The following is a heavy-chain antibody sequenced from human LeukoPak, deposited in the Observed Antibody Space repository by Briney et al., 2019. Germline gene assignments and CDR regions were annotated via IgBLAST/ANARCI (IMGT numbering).Heavy chain of an antibody. J-gene: IGHJ4*02. CDR3: ARRYDSSWTFDY. D-gene: IGHD6-13*01. CDR2: IYYSGST. CDR1: GGFISSDNYY. V-gene: IGHV4-39*01. Sequence: SETLSLTCTVSGGFISSDNYYWGWIRQPPGKGLEWIGTIYYSGSTYYNPSVKSRVTISVDTSNNQFSLKLSSVTAADTAVYYCARRYDSSWTFDYWGQGTLVTVSS.